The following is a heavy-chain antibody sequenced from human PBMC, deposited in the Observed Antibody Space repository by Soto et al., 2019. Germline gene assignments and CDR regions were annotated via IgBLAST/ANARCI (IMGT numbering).Heavy chain of an antibody. Sequence: GESLKISCTGSGYIFTNYWISWVRQMPGKGLEWMGRIDPIDSHTTYSPSFQGHVTISTDKSINTAYLQWSSLKASDTAMYYCARWYCSSATCPRNYYGMDVWGQGTTVTVSS. D-gene: IGHD2-2*01. CDR3: ARWYCSSATCPRNYYGMDV. V-gene: IGHV5-10-1*01. CDR2: IDPIDSHT. J-gene: IGHJ6*02. CDR1: GYIFTNYW.